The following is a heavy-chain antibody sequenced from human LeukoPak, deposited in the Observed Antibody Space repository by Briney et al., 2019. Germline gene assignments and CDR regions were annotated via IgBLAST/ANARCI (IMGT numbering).Heavy chain of an antibody. CDR3: ARAAGRDTTSGLDFDY. J-gene: IGHJ4*02. CDR1: GGSISSGSYS. D-gene: IGHD1-26*01. CDR2: IYSSRS. Sequence: PSETLSLTCTVSGGSISSGSYSWSWIRQPAGKGLEWIGRIYSSRSIYNPSLKSRVTMSVDTSKNQFSLKLSSVTAADTAVYYCARAAGRDTTSGLDFDYWGQGILVTVSS. V-gene: IGHV4-61*02.